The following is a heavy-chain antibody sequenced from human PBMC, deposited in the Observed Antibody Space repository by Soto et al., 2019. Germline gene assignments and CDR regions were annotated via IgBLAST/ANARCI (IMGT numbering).Heavy chain of an antibody. D-gene: IGHD3-10*01. CDR3: ARDRYYYGSGSYYGYYYYGMDV. J-gene: IGHJ6*02. Sequence: SETLSLTCAVSGGSISSGGYSWSWIRQPPGKGLEWIGYIYHSGSTNYNPSLKSRVTISVDTSKNQFSLKLSSVTAADTAVYYCARDRYYYGSGSYYGYYYYGMDVWGQGTTVTVSS. CDR2: IYHSGST. V-gene: IGHV4-30-2*01. CDR1: GGSISSGGYS.